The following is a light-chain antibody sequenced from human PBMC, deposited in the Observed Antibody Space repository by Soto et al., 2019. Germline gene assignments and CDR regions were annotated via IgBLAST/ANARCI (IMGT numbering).Light chain of an antibody. J-gene: IGKJ4*01. Sequence: EVVMTQSPSTLSVSPGERATLSCRASQSVSSNLAWYQQKPGQAPRLLIYGASSRATGIPDRFSGSGSGTDFTLTISRLEPEDFAVYYCQQYGSYSPLTFGGGTKVDIK. CDR2: GAS. V-gene: IGKV3-20*01. CDR1: QSVSSN. CDR3: QQYGSYSPLT.